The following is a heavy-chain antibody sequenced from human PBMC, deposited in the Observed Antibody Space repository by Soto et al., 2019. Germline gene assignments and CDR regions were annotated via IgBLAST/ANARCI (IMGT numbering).Heavy chain of an antibody. CDR3: TTSNLGFDF. Sequence: RRLSCTASGLIFSDVWMTWVRQAPGKGLEWVGRIKTKPDDGTIDYAAPVRGRFTISRDDSKNTLYLQMTSLTPDDTGVYYCTTSNLGFDFWGPGTLVTVSS. CDR1: GLIFSDVW. CDR2: IKTKPDDGTI. V-gene: IGHV3-15*01. J-gene: IGHJ5*01.